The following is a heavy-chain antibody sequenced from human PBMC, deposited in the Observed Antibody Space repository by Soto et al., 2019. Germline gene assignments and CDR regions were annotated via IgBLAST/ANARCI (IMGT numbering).Heavy chain of an antibody. CDR2: IYYSGST. J-gene: IGHJ6*03. CDR3: ARVDHPGGGGYYYYYMDV. V-gene: IGHV4-59*01. D-gene: IGHD3-16*01. CDR1: GGSISSYY. Sequence: QVQLQESGPGLVKPSETLSLTCTVSGGSISSYYWSWIRQPPGKGLEWIGYIYYSGSTNYNPSLSSRVTISVDTSKNQFSLKLSSVTAADTAVYYCARVDHPGGGGYYYYYMDVWGKGTTVTVSS.